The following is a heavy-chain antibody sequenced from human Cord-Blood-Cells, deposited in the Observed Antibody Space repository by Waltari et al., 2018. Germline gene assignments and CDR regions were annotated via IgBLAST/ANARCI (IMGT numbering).Heavy chain of an antibody. J-gene: IGHJ3*02. Sequence: QVQLVQSGAEVKKPGSAVKVSCKASGGPCSRYAMRWVRQDPGQGLEWMGGIIPIFGTANYAQKFQGRVTITADESTSTAYMELSSLRSEDTVVYYCARYGIKEVPAAITGGAFDIWGQGTMVTVSS. V-gene: IGHV1-69*01. D-gene: IGHD2-2*02. CDR1: GGPCSRYA. CDR3: ARYGIKEVPAAITGGAFDI. CDR2: IIPIFGTA.